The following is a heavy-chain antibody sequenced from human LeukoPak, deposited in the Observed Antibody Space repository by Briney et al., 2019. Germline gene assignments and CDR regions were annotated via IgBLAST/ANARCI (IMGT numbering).Heavy chain of an antibody. CDR1: GYTFTGYY. J-gene: IGHJ5*02. Sequence: GASVKVSCKASGYTFTGYYMHWVRQAPGQGLEWMGWINPNSGGTNYAQKFQGRVTMTRDTSISTAYMELSRLRSDDTAVYYCARGFSPDCGSTSCYKGFYPWGQGTLVTVSS. V-gene: IGHV1-2*02. CDR3: ARGFSPDCGSTSCYKGFYP. D-gene: IGHD2-2*02. CDR2: INPNSGGT.